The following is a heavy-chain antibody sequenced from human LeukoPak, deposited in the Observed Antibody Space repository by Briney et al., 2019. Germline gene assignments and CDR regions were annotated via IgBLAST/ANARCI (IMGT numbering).Heavy chain of an antibody. J-gene: IGHJ5*02. D-gene: IGHD3-3*01. CDR3: ARDFVDHYDFLRGQDNHNWFDP. V-gene: IGHV3-20*04. Sequence: GGSLRLSCAASGFTFDDYGMSWVRQAPGKGLEWVSGINWNGGSTGYADSVKGRFTISRDNAKNSLYLQMNSLRAEDTALYYCARDFVDHYDFLRGQDNHNWFDPWGQGTLVTVSS. CDR2: INWNGGST. CDR1: GFTFDDYG.